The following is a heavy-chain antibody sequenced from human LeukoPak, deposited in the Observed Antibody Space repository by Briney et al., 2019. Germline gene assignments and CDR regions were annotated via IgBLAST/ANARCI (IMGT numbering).Heavy chain of an antibody. CDR1: GYTFTSYY. J-gene: IGHJ6*03. Sequence: ASVKVSCKASGYTFTSYYMHWVRQAPGQGLEWMGIINPSGGSTSYAQKFQGRVTITTDESTSTAYMELSSLTSGDTAVYYCARGLQYQLLKALGYYYMDVWGEGTTVTVSS. V-gene: IGHV1-46*01. D-gene: IGHD2-2*01. CDR3: ARGLQYQLLKALGYYYMDV. CDR2: INPSGGST.